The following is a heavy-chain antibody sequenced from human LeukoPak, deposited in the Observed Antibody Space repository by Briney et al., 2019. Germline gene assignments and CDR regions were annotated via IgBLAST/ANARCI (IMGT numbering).Heavy chain of an antibody. V-gene: IGHV3-30*09. CDR2: ISYDGSNK. CDR3: ARDDSGSYSYYYYYYGMDV. CDR1: GFTFSSYA. Sequence: GGSLRLSCAASGFTFSSYAMHWVRQAPGKGLEWVAVISYDGSNKYYADSVKGRFAISRDNSKSTLYLQMNSLRAEDTAVYYCARDDSGSYSYYYYYYGMDVWGQGTTVTVSS. D-gene: IGHD1-26*01. J-gene: IGHJ6*02.